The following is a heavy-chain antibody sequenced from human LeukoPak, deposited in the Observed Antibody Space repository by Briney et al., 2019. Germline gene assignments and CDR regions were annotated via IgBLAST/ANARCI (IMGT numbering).Heavy chain of an antibody. D-gene: IGHD6-13*01. CDR1: GFTFSSYG. CDR2: IRYDGSNK. V-gene: IGHV3-30*02. J-gene: IGHJ4*02. CDR3: AKVLDSLNSSWRYYFDY. Sequence: GGSLRLSCAASGFTFSSYGMHWVRQAPGKGLEWVAFIRYDGSNKYYADSVKGRFTISRDNSKNTLYLQMNSLRAEDTAVYYGAKVLDSLNSSWRYYFDYWGQGTLVTVSS.